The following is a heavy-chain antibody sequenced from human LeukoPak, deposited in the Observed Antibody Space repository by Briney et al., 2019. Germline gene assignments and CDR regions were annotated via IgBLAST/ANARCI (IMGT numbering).Heavy chain of an antibody. CDR3: ARVITNYYYYMDV. Sequence: PSETLSLTCTVSGGSISSYYWSWIRQPPGEGMEWSGYIYYSGSTNYNPSLKSRVTISVDTSKNQFSLKLSSVTAADTAVYYCARVITNYYYYMDVWGKGTTVTVSS. D-gene: IGHD3-3*01. J-gene: IGHJ6*03. V-gene: IGHV4-59*01. CDR2: IYYSGST. CDR1: GGSISSYY.